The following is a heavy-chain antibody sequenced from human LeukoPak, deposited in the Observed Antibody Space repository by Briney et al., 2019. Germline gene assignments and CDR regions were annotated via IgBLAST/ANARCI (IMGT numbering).Heavy chain of an antibody. D-gene: IGHD3-10*01. CDR3: ARVRLDGSGSYYTAPFDY. J-gene: IGHJ4*02. V-gene: IGHV1-2*02. CDR1: GYTFTGYY. CDR2: INPNSGGT. Sequence: GASLKVSCKASGYTFTGYYMHWVRQAPGQGLEWMGWINPNSGGTNYAQKFQGRVTMTRDTSISTAYMELSRLRSDDTAVYYCARVRLDGSGSYYTAPFDYWGQGTLVTVSS.